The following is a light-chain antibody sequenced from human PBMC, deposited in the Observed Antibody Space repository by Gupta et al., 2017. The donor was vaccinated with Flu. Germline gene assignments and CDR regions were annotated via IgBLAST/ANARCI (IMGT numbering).Light chain of an antibody. CDR1: QSVSSY. CDR2: DAS. V-gene: IGKV3-11*01. J-gene: IGKJ4*01. CDR3: QQRSNWPPTVT. Sequence: EIVLTQSPATLSLSPGERATFSCRASQSVSSYLAWYQQKPGQAPRLLIYDASNRATGIPARFSGSGSGTDFTLTISRLEPEDFAVYYCQQRSNWPPTVTFGGGTKVEIK.